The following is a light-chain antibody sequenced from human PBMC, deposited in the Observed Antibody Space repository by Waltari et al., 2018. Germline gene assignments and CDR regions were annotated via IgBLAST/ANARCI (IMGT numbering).Light chain of an antibody. CDR1: QSVSNY. J-gene: IGKJ2*01. V-gene: IGKV3-15*01. CDR2: GAS. Sequence: EIVLTQSPATLSLSPGERATLSCRASQSVSNYLAWYQQKPGQAPRLLIYGASTRATGIPASFSGSGSGTEFTLTISSLQSEAFAVYYCQQYNNWPPKYTFGQGTKLEIK. CDR3: QQYNNWPPKYT.